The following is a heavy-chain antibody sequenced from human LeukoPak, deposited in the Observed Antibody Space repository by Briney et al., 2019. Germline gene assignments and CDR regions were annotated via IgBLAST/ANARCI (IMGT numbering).Heavy chain of an antibody. CDR3: ARVYSYGSYYFDY. CDR1: GFTFSSYE. V-gene: IGHV3-21*05. Sequence: GGSLRLSCAASGFTFSSYEMNWVRQAPGKGLEWVSYISSSSSYTNYADSVKGRFTISRDNAKNSLYLQMNSLRAEDTAVYYCARVYSYGSYYFDYWGQGTLVAVSS. D-gene: IGHD5-18*01. J-gene: IGHJ4*02. CDR2: ISSSSSYT.